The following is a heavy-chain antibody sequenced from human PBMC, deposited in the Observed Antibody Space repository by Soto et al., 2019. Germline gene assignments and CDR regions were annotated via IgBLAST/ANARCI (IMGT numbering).Heavy chain of an antibody. D-gene: IGHD6-19*01. V-gene: IGHV3-21*01. CDR3: ARADYSSGWYYPFGY. J-gene: IGHJ4*02. Sequence: EVQLVESGGGLVKPGGSLRLSCAASGFTFSSYSMNWVRQAPGKGLEWVSSISSSSSYIYYADSVKGRFTISRDNAKNSLYLQMNSLRAEDRAVYYCARADYSSGWYYPFGYWGQGTLVTVSS. CDR2: ISSSSSYI. CDR1: GFTFSSYS.